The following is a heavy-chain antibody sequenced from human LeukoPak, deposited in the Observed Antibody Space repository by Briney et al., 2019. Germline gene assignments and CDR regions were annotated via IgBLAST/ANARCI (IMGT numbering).Heavy chain of an antibody. D-gene: IGHD2-2*01. CDR2: IWDDGSNK. V-gene: IGHV3-33*01. Sequence: PGRSLRLSCAASGFTFSSYGMHWVRQAPGKGLEWVAVIWDDGSNKYYADSVKGRFTISRDNSKNTLYLQMNSLRAEDTAVYYCARGIQCSSTSCYAGSTFDYWGQGTLVTVSS. CDR3: ARGIQCSSTSCYAGSTFDY. J-gene: IGHJ4*02. CDR1: GFTFSSYG.